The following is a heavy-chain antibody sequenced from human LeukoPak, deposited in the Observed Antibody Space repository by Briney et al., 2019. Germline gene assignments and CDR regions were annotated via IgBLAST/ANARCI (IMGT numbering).Heavy chain of an antibody. CDR2: LSWDGGST. CDR3: AKGRLIYGDYAGYFDY. Sequence: GGSLRLSCAASGFTFDDYTRHWVRQAPGKGLEWVSLLSWDGGSTYYADSVKGRFTISRDNSKNSLYLQMNSLRTEDTALYYCAKGRLIYGDYAGYFDYWGQGTLVTVSS. V-gene: IGHV3-43*01. CDR1: GFTFDDYT. D-gene: IGHD4-17*01. J-gene: IGHJ4*02.